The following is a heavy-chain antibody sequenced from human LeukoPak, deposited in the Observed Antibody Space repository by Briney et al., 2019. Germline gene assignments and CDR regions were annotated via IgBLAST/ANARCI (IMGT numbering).Heavy chain of an antibody. D-gene: IGHD2-15*01. Sequence: SETLSLTCTVSGGSISNGVYYWSWIRQHPGRGLEWIGYIYYSGSTYYSPSLKSRLTMSVDTSKNQFSLKLSSVTAADTAVYYCARDLGGGSFDFWGQGTLVTVSS. CDR1: GGSISNGVYY. CDR2: IYYSGST. V-gene: IGHV4-31*03. CDR3: ARDLGGGSFDF. J-gene: IGHJ4*02.